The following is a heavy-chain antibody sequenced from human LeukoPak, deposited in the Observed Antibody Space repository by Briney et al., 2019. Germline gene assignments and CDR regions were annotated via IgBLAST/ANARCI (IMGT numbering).Heavy chain of an antibody. V-gene: IGHV1-2*02. CDR1: GYTFTDYY. CDR3: ARDRVVAAATHFDY. CDR2: MNTRSGDT. J-gene: IGHJ4*02. Sequence: ASVKVSCKASGYTFTDYYVHWVRQAPGQGLEWMGWMNTRSGDTNYAQKFLGRVTMTREMSISTAYMELIWLRSDDTAVYYCARDRVVAAATHFDYWGQGCLVTVSS. D-gene: IGHD2-15*01.